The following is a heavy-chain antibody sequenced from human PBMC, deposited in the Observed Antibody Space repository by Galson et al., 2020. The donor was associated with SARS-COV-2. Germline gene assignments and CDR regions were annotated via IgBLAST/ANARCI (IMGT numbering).Heavy chain of an antibody. CDR3: ARDLSGYYGMDV. J-gene: IGHJ6*02. V-gene: IGHV3-33*01. D-gene: IGHD3-10*01. CDR2: IWYDGSNK. Sequence: PGGSLRLSCAASGFTFSSYGMHWVRQAPGKGLEWVAVIWYDGSNKYYADSVKGRFTISRDNSKNTLYLQMNSLRAEDTAVYYCARDLSGYYGMDVWGQGTTVTVSS. CDR1: GFTFSSYG.